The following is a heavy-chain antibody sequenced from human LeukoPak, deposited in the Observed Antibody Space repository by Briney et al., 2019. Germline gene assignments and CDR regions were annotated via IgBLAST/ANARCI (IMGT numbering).Heavy chain of an antibody. CDR2: TIPIFGTA. J-gene: IGHJ4*02. CDR1: GGTFSSYA. CDR3: ARGSYGYEFYFDY. Sequence: SVKVSCKASGGTFSSYAISWVRQAPGQGLEWMGRTIPIFGTANYAQKFQGRVTITTDESTSTAYMELSSLRSEDTAVYYCARGSYGYEFYFDYWGQGTLVTVSS. D-gene: IGHD5-18*01. V-gene: IGHV1-69*05.